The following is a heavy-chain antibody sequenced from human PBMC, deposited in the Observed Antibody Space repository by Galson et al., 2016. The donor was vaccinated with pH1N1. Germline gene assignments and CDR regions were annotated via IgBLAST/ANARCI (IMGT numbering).Heavy chain of an antibody. CDR2: IYAGDSDA. J-gene: IGHJ6*02. V-gene: IGHV5-51*01. D-gene: IGHD1-1*01. CDR3: ARQNEGALDV. Sequence: QSGAEVKKPGESLKISCKASGSSFTTHWIGWVRQMPGKGLERMGIIYAGDSDARYSPSLKGQVSFSVDKSITTADLQWRSLKASDTAIYYCARQNEGALDVWGQGTTVTVSS. CDR1: GSSFTTHW.